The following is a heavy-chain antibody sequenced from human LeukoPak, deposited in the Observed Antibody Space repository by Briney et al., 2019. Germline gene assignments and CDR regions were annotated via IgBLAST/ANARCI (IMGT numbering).Heavy chain of an antibody. CDR3: AKRPRGNYLDPFDY. J-gene: IGHJ4*02. D-gene: IGHD3-10*01. CDR2: ISGSGGST. Sequence: PGGSLRLSCAASEFTFSSYAMSWVRQAPGKGLEWVSGISGSGGSTYYADSVKGRFTISRDNSKNRLYLQINSLRAEDTAVYYCAKRPRGNYLDPFDYWGQGTLVTVSS. CDR1: EFTFSSYA. V-gene: IGHV3-23*01.